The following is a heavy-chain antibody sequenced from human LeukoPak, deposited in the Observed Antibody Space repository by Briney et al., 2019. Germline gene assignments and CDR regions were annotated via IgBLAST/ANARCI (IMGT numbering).Heavy chain of an antibody. CDR2: IWYDGGNK. J-gene: IGHJ4*02. D-gene: IGHD3-22*01. V-gene: IGHV3-33*01. Sequence: PGGSLRLSCAASGFTFSSYGMHWVRQAPGKGLEWGAVIWYDGGNKYYADSVKGRFTISRDNSKNPLYLQMNSLRAEDTAVYYCARDSLPYYDSSGYRLTPFDYWGQGTLVTVSS. CDR3: ARDSLPYYDSSGYRLTPFDY. CDR1: GFTFSSYG.